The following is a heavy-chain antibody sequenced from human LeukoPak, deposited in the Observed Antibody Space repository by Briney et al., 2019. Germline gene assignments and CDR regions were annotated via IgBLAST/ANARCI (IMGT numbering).Heavy chain of an antibody. CDR2: ISWNSGSI. J-gene: IGHJ4*02. Sequence: GGSLRLSCAASGFTFDDYAMHWVRQAPGKGLEWVSGISWNSGSIGYADSVKGRFTISRDNAKNSLYLQMNSLRAEDMALYYCAKDAGGYSFNFDYWGQGTLVTVSS. CDR3: AKDAGGYSFNFDY. CDR1: GFTFDDYA. V-gene: IGHV3-9*03. D-gene: IGHD5-18*01.